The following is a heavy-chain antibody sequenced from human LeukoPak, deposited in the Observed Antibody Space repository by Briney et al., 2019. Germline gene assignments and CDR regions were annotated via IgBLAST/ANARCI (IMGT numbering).Heavy chain of an antibody. CDR2: INPNSGGT. CDR3: AGQYYYDSSGYSFDY. J-gene: IGHJ4*02. CDR1: GYTFTVYY. V-gene: IGHV1-2*02. Sequence: GASVNVSCKASGYTFTVYYMHWVRQAPGQGLEWMGWINPNSGGTNYTQKCQDRVTMTRDTSISTDYMELSRLRSDDTAVYYCAGQYYYDSSGYSFDYWGQGTLVTVSS. D-gene: IGHD3-22*01.